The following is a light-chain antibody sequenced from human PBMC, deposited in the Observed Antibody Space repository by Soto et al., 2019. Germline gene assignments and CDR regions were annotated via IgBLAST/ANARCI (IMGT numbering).Light chain of an antibody. Sequence: ALTQPRSVSGSPGQSVTISCPGTSSDVGGYNYVSWYQQHPGKAPKLMIYDVSKRPSGVPDRFSGSKSGNTASLTISGLQAEYEDDYYCCSYAGSYTVVFGGGTKLTVL. CDR2: DVS. CDR1: SSDVGGYNY. V-gene: IGLV2-11*01. CDR3: CSYAGSYTVV. J-gene: IGLJ2*01.